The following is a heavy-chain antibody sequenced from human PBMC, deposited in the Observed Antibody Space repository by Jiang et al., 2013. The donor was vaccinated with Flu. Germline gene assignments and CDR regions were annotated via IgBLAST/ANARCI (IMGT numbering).Heavy chain of an antibody. D-gene: IGHD2-15*01. CDR1: GGSISSGDYY. V-gene: IGHV4-30-4*01. Sequence: GSGLVKPSQTLSLTCTVSGGSISSGDYYWSWIRQPPGKGLEWIGYIYYSGSTYYNPSLKSRVTISVDTSKNQFSLKLSSVTAADTAVYYCARALGPSPRYCSGGSCYRSEFDYWGQGTLVTVSS. CDR3: ARALGPSPRYCSGGSCYRSEFDY. J-gene: IGHJ4*02. CDR2: IYYSGST.